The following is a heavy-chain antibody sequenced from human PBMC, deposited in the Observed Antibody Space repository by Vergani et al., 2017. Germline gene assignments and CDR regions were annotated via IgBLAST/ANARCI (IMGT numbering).Heavy chain of an antibody. CDR3: AKKGGYCSGGSCYSRAFDI. D-gene: IGHD2-15*01. J-gene: IGHJ3*02. V-gene: IGHV3-7*03. CDR1: GFTFGDYY. CDR2: IKRDGTET. Sequence: EVHLEESGGGLVQPGGSLRLSCAASGFTFGDYYMAWIRLAPGKGLDWVASIKRDGTETFYVDSVKGRFTISRDNAKTTLYLLMNSLRAEDTAVYYCAKKGGYCSGGSCYSRAFDIWGQGTMVTVSS.